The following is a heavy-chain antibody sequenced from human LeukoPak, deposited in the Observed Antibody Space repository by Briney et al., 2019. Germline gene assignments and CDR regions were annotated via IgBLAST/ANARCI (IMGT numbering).Heavy chain of an antibody. V-gene: IGHV3-9*01. CDR1: GFTFDNHA. D-gene: IGHD1-1*01. Sequence: GGSLRLSCAASGFTFDNHAMHWVRQPPGKGLEWVSGISWNGAGIVYVDSVKGRFIISRDNAKNSLYLEMNRLRAEDTAVYYWAIGIQLPDWGQGTLVTVSS. CDR2: ISWNGAGI. CDR3: AIGIQLPD. J-gene: IGHJ4*02.